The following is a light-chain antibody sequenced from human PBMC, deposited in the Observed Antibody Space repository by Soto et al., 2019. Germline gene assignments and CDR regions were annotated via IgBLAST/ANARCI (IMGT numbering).Light chain of an antibody. Sequence: QSALTQPASVSVSPGQSITISCTGTSSDVGGYNYVSWYQHHPGKAPKLMIYAGSNRPSGVSHRFSGSKSGNTASLTISGLQAEDEADYYCSSYTSSSTLLFGGGTKLTVL. J-gene: IGLJ2*01. CDR1: SSDVGGYNY. CDR3: SSYTSSSTLL. CDR2: AGS. V-gene: IGLV2-14*03.